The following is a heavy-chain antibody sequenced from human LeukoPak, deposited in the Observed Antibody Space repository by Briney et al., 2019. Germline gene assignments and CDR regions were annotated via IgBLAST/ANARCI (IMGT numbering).Heavy chain of an antibody. D-gene: IGHD1-14*01. J-gene: IGHJ4*02. V-gene: IGHV3-30*02. CDR3: AKGRENWNHMGGGCYDY. CDR1: GFSFSNHG. Sequence: GGSLRLSCAASGFSFSNHGIHWVRQAPGKGLEWVAFIRYDGSNKYYADSVKGRFTISRDNSKNTLYLQMNSLRAEDTAVYYCAKGRENWNHMGGGCYDYWGQGTLVTVSS. CDR2: IRYDGSNK.